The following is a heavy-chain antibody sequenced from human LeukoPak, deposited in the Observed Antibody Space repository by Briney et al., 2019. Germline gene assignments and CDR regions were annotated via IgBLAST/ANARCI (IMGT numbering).Heavy chain of an antibody. Sequence: GGSLRLSCAASGFTFSSYAMSWVRQAPGKGLEWVSAISGSGGSTYYAESVKGRFTISRDNSKNTLFLQMNSLRAEDTAVYYCAKYDSFDHYYDSSGRFDCWGQGTLVTVSS. CDR1: GFTFSSYA. D-gene: IGHD3-22*01. CDR3: AKYDSFDHYYDSSGRFDC. CDR2: ISGSGGST. J-gene: IGHJ4*02. V-gene: IGHV3-23*01.